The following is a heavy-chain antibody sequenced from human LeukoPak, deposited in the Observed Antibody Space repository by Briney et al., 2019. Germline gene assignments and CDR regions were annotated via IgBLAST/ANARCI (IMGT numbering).Heavy chain of an antibody. Sequence: SETLSLTCTDSGGSISTYYWTWIRQPPGKGLEWIGYIQYRGNADYNPSLKSRVTISVDTSNNQCSLRLSSVTAADTAMYYCARVGSLTTFDWGQGTLVTVSS. CDR2: IQYRGNA. CDR3: ARVGSLTTFD. J-gene: IGHJ4*02. CDR1: GGSISTYY. D-gene: IGHD4-17*01. V-gene: IGHV4-59*01.